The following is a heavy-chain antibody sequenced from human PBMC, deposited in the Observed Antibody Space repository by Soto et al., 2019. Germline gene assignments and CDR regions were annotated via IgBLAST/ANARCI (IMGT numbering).Heavy chain of an antibody. Sequence: GGSLRLSCSASGFTFSSYAMHWVRQAPGKGLEYVSAISSNGGSTYYADSVKGGFTISRDNSKNTLYLQMSSLRAEDTAVYYCVKGRFSGGPSNAPFDYWGQGTLVTVSS. J-gene: IGHJ4*02. CDR1: GFTFSSYA. V-gene: IGHV3-64D*08. CDR3: VKGRFSGGPSNAPFDY. D-gene: IGHD2-15*01. CDR2: ISSNGGST.